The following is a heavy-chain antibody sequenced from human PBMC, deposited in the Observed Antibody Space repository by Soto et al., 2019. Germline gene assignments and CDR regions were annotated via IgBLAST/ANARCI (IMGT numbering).Heavy chain of an antibody. CDR2: ISNSGSII. CDR1: GFTFISYS. CDR3: VRVFDSNSFAI. J-gene: IGHJ3*02. V-gene: IGHV3-48*02. D-gene: IGHD3-9*01. Sequence: EVQLVESGGNLVQPGGSLRLSCAASGFTFISYSMSWVRQAPGKGLEWVSYISNSGSIIHDADSVKGRFTISRDNAKNSLSLQMNSLRDEDTAVYYCVRVFDSNSFAIWGQGTVVTVSS.